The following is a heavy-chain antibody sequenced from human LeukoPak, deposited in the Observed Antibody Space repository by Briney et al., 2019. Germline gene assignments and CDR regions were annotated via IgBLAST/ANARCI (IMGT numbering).Heavy chain of an antibody. J-gene: IGHJ4*02. D-gene: IGHD2-2*02. CDR2: IYHSGST. CDR3: ARFFSSTSCYRGTVDY. Sequence: PSETLSLTCTVSGGSISSGDYYWGWIRQPPGKGLEWIGSIYHSGSTYYNPSLKSRVTISVDTSKNQFSLKLSSVTAADTAVYYGARFFSSTSCYRGTVDYWGQGTLLTVSS. V-gene: IGHV4-39*07. CDR1: GGSISSGDYY.